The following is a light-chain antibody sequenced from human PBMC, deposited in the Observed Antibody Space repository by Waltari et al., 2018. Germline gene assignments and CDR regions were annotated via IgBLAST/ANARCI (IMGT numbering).Light chain of an antibody. V-gene: IGKV4-1*01. Sequence: DIVMTQSPDSLAVSLGERATINCKSSQSLLYSSNNKNYLAWYQQKPGQPPKLLVYWASTRESGVPDRFSGSGSGTDFTLTISSLQAEDVAVYYCQQYYITPLSFGGGTKVEIK. CDR3: QQYYITPLS. CDR2: WAS. J-gene: IGKJ4*01. CDR1: QSLLYSSNNKNY.